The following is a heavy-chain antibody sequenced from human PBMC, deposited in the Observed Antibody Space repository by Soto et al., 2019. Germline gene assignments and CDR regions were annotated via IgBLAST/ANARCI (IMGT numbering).Heavy chain of an antibody. CDR1: GGTFSSYA. D-gene: IGHD7-27*01. J-gene: IGHJ6*02. Sequence: ASVKVSCKASGGTFSSYAISWVRQAPGQGLEWMGGIIPIFGTANYAQKFQGRVTITADESTSTAYMELSSLRSEDTAVYYCASQLTGDYYYYGMDVRAQGTTVTVSS. V-gene: IGHV1-69*13. CDR3: ASQLTGDYYYYGMDV. CDR2: IIPIFGTA.